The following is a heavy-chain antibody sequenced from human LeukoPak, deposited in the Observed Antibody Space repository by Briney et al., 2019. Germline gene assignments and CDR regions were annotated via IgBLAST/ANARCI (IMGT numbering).Heavy chain of an antibody. CDR1: EFTFSSYW. CDR2: INSDGSST. CDR3: AKEGYDSSGYYYP. V-gene: IGHV3-74*01. Sequence: GGSLRLSCAASEFTFSSYWMHWVRQAPGKGLVWVSRINSDGSSTSYADSVKGRCTISRGNAKNTLYLQMNSLRAEDTAVYYCAKEGYDSSGYYYPWGQGTLVTVSS. D-gene: IGHD3-22*01. J-gene: IGHJ5*02.